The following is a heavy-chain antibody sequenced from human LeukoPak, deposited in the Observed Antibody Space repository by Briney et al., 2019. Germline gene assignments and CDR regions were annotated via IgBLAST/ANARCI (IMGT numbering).Heavy chain of an antibody. Sequence: ASVKVSCKASGYTFTSYGISWVRQAPGQGLEWIGWISAYNGNTNYAQKLQGRVTMTTDTSTSTAYMELRSLRSEDTAVYYCARNDYGGNSGYFQHWGQGTLVTVSS. CDR1: GYTFTSYG. V-gene: IGHV1-18*01. D-gene: IGHD4-23*01. J-gene: IGHJ1*01. CDR3: ARNDYGGNSGYFQH. CDR2: ISAYNGNT.